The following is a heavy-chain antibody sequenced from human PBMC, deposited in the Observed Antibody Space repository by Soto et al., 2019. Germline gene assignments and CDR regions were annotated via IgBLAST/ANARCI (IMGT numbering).Heavy chain of an antibody. CDR1: GGTFSSYA. D-gene: IGHD1-7*01. CDR2: IIPIFGTA. V-gene: IGHV1-69*01. CDR3: AREHRNYAFYYYYGMDV. J-gene: IGHJ6*02. Sequence: QVQLVQSGAEVKKPGSSVKVSCKASGGTFSSYAISWVRQAPGQGLEWMGGIIPIFGTANYAQKFQGRVTITADESTSTAYMELSSLRSEDTAVYYCAREHRNYAFYYYYGMDVWGQGTTVTVSS.